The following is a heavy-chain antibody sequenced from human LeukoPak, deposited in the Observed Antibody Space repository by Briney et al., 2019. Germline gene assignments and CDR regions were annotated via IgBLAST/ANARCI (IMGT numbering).Heavy chain of an antibody. Sequence: GGSLRLSCAASGFTFSSYAMSWVRQAPGKGLEWVSAISGSGGSTYYADSVKGRFTISRDNSKNTLYLQMNSLRAEDTAVYYCANLGEDDFWSGYYTPTFDYWGQGTLVTVSS. D-gene: IGHD3-3*01. J-gene: IGHJ4*02. V-gene: IGHV3-23*01. CDR1: GFTFSSYA. CDR3: ANLGEDDFWSGYYTPTFDY. CDR2: ISGSGGST.